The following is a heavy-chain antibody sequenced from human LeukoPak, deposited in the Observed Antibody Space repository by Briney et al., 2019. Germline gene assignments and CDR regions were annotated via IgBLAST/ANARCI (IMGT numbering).Heavy chain of an antibody. V-gene: IGHV4-59*01. CDR2: ISCTGNT. Sequence: PSETLSLTCTVSGGSISPYFWSWIRQPPGKGLEWIGYISCTGNTNYNPSLKSRVTISVDTSKNQFSLQLTSVTAADTAVYYCARDDYRGVTNFDPWGQGTLVTVSS. CDR3: ARDDYRGVTNFDP. CDR1: GGSISPYF. J-gene: IGHJ5*02. D-gene: IGHD3-10*01.